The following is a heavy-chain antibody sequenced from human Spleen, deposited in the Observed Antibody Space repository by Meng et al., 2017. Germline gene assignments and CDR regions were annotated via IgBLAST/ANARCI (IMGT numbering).Heavy chain of an antibody. Sequence: GGSLRLSCTVSGGSINTYYWNWIRQPPGKGLERVTGIDGSTGSTYYVDSVKGRFIISRDNSKNTLYLQMNSLRAEDTALYFCAKNNRIIMTGTNSFDYWGREPWSPSPQ. J-gene: IGHJ4*02. CDR1: GGSINTYY. CDR3: AKNNRIIMTGTNSFDY. V-gene: IGHV3-23*01. D-gene: IGHD1-20*01. CDR2: IDGSTGST.